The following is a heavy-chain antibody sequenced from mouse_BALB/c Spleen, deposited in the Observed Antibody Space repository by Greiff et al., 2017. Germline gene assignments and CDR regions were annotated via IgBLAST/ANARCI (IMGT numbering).Heavy chain of an antibody. V-gene: IGHV5-17*02. J-gene: IGHJ4*01. Sequence: EVQGVESGGGLVQPGGSRKLSCAASGFTFSSFGMHWVRQAPEKGLEWVAYISSGSSTIYYADTVKGRFTISRDNPKNTLFLQMTSLRSEDTAMYYCARGKYGNHYYYAMDYWGQGTSVTVSS. CDR3: ARGKYGNHYYYAMDY. CDR1: GFTFSSFG. D-gene: IGHD2-1*01. CDR2: ISSGSSTI.